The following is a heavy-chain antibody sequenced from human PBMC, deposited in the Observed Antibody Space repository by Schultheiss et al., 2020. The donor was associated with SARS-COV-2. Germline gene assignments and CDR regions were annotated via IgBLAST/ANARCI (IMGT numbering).Heavy chain of an antibody. CDR3: ARAHSVVVAATHFDY. J-gene: IGHJ4*02. D-gene: IGHD2-15*01. Sequence: SQTLSLTCTVSGGSISSYYWSWIRQPPGKGLEWIGYIYYSGSTNYNPSLKSRVTISVDTSKNQFSLKLSSVTAADKAVYYCARAHSVVVAATHFDYWGQGTLVTVSS. CDR1: GGSISSYY. V-gene: IGHV4-59*12. CDR2: IYYSGST.